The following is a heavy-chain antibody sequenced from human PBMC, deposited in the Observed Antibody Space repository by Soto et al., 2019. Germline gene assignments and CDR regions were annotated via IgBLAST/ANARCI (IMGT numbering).Heavy chain of an antibody. Sequence: EVQLLESGGALVQPGGSLRLSCAASGFTFSSYAMNWVRQAPGKGLEWVSGIGGSGDGTYYADSVKGRFTISRDNSKNTLYLQMNSLRAEDTALYYCAKWSYYDFWSGYSWCADFDYWGQGTLVTVSS. D-gene: IGHD3-3*01. CDR1: GFTFSSYA. CDR3: AKWSYYDFWSGYSWCADFDY. CDR2: IGGSGDGT. V-gene: IGHV3-23*01. J-gene: IGHJ4*02.